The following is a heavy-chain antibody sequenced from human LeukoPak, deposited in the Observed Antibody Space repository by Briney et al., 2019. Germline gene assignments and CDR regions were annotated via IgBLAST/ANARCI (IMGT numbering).Heavy chain of an antibody. J-gene: IGHJ4*02. D-gene: IGHD4-11*01. V-gene: IGHV3-30*02. Sequence: GGSLRLSCAASGFTFSSYGMHWVRQAPGKGLEWVAFIRYDGSNKYYADSVKGRFTISRDNSKNTLYLQMNSLRAEDTAVYYCAKERSVAVRSFDYWGQGTLVTVSS. CDR1: GFTFSSYG. CDR2: IRYDGSNK. CDR3: AKERSVAVRSFDY.